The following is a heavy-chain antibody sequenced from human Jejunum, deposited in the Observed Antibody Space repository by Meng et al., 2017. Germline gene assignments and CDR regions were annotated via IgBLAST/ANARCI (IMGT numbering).Heavy chain of an antibody. Sequence: QVQLQQWGAGQLKPSETLSLTCAVYGASIGGYFWSWIRQTPGKEPEWIGEVNRKGTTNYNPSLEGRVSISVDTSKNQFSLTLNSVTAADTAVYYYARPLGYNGVNLGFFQHWGQGTLVTVS. V-gene: IGHV4-34*01. J-gene: IGHJ1*01. CDR3: ARPLGYNGVNLGFFQH. CDR2: VNRKGTT. CDR1: GASIGGYF. D-gene: IGHD5-12*01.